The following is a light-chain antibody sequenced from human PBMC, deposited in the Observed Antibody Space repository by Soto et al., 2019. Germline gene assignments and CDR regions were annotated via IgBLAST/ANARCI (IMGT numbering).Light chain of an antibody. CDR2: QDG. J-gene: IGLJ2*01. V-gene: IGLV3-1*01. CDR3: QAWDISTVV. CDR1: KLADKY. Sequence: SYELSQAPSMAVYPGQKASITCSGNKLADKYVCWYQQRPGQSPVRVIYQDGKRPSGIPARFSGSNSGNTATLTIRGTQAMDEAVYFCQAWDISTVVFGGGTPLTVL.